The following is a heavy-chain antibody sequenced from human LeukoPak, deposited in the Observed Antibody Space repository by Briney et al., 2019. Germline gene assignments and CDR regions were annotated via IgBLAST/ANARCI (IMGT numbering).Heavy chain of an antibody. Sequence: PSETLSLTCTVSGGSIRSSYYYWGWIRQPPGKGLEWIGSIYDSGSTYYNPSLKSRVTISVDTSKNQFSLKLNSVTAADTAVYYCARVPKARFGELSDSKGAFDIWGQGTMVTVSS. CDR1: GGSIRSSYYY. V-gene: IGHV4-39*01. CDR2: IYDSGST. CDR3: ARVPKARFGELSDSKGAFDI. J-gene: IGHJ3*02. D-gene: IGHD3-10*01.